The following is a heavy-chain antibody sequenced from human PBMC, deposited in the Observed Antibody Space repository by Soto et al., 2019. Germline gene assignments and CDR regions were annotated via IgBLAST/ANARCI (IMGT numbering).Heavy chain of an antibody. V-gene: IGHV3-11*01. J-gene: IGHJ4*02. CDR2: ISSSGSTI. D-gene: IGHD3-16*02. Sequence: QVQLVESGGGLVKPGGSLRLSCAASGFTFSDYYMSWIRQAPGKGLEWVSYISSSGSTIYYADSVKGRFTISRDNAKNSLELQMNSLRAEDPAVYYCARGPYDYVWGSDPPHFDYWGQGTLVTVSS. CDR1: GFTFSDYY. CDR3: ARGPYDYVWGSDPPHFDY.